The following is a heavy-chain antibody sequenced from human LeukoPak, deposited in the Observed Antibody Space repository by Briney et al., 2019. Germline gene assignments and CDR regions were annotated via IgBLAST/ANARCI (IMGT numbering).Heavy chain of an antibody. J-gene: IGHJ4*02. Sequence: GGSLRLSCAASGFTFSSYAMSWVRQAPGKGLEWVSAISGSGGSTYYADSVKGRFTISRDNSKNTLYLQMNSLRAEDTAVYYCAKDPTYYDFWSGPEGAYYFDYWGQGTLVTVSS. CDR2: ISGSGGST. D-gene: IGHD3-3*01. CDR3: AKDPTYYDFWSGPEGAYYFDY. CDR1: GFTFSSYA. V-gene: IGHV3-23*01.